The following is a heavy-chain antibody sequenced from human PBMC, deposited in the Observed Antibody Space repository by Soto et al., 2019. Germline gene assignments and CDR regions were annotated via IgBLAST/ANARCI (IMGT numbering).Heavy chain of an antibody. D-gene: IGHD3-22*01. CDR2: ISDSTSSI. Sequence: EVQLVESGGGLVQPGGSLRLSCAASGFTFSNYNMKWVSQAPGKGLEWVSYISDSTSSIHYGVSVKGRCTISRDNAKNSLYLQMNSLRAEDMAVYYCARDDYPYYDERSGYHFDYWGQGALVTVSS. CDR1: GFTFSNYN. V-gene: IGHV3-48*01. J-gene: IGHJ4*02. CDR3: ARDDYPYYDERSGYHFDY.